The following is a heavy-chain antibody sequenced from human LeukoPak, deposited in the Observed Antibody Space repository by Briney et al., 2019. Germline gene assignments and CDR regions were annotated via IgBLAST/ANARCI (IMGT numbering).Heavy chain of an antibody. CDR2: IYYTGST. V-gene: IGHV4-59*08. CDR1: GGSISSLY. J-gene: IGHJ4*02. CDR3: ARHRAYSSSSPFDY. D-gene: IGHD6-6*01. Sequence: SETLSLTCSVSGGSISSLYWSWIRQPPGKRLEWIGYIYYTGSTNYNPSLKSRVTMFVDMSKNQFSLRLSSVTAADTAVYYCARHRAYSSSSPFDYWGQGTLVTVSS.